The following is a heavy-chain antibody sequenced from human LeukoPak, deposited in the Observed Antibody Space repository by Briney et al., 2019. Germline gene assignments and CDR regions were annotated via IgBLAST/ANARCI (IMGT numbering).Heavy chain of an antibody. CDR2: INHSGST. Sequence: PSETLSLTCTVSGGSISSSYYYWGWIRQPPGKGLEWIGEINHSGSTNYNPSLKSRVTISVDTSKNQFSLKLSSVTAADTAVYYCARDPTHCYDFWSGYYSCGMDVWGQGTTVTVSS. J-gene: IGHJ6*02. CDR1: GGSISSSYYY. V-gene: IGHV4-39*07. CDR3: ARDPTHCYDFWSGYYSCGMDV. D-gene: IGHD3-3*01.